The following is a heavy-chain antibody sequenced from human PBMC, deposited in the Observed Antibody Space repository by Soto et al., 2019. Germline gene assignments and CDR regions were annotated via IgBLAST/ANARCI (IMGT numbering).Heavy chain of an antibody. D-gene: IGHD6-13*01. Sequence: QVQLQESGPGLVKPSETLSLTCTVSGGSISSYYWSWIRQPAGKGLEWIGRIYTSGSTNYNPSLKSRVTMSVDTSKNQFSLKLSSVTAADTAVYYCARDHSSSWHGDWFDPWGQGTLVTVSS. CDR2: IYTSGST. V-gene: IGHV4-4*07. J-gene: IGHJ5*02. CDR3: ARDHSSSWHGDWFDP. CDR1: GGSISSYY.